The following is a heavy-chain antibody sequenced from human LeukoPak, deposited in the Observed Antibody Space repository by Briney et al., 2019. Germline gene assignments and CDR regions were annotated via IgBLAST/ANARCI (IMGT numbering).Heavy chain of an antibody. V-gene: IGHV3-7*01. CDR1: GFTLSTYW. D-gene: IGHD2-21*02. CDR2: IKQDGSEK. Sequence: GGSLRLSCAASGFTLSTYWMSWVRQAPGKGLEWVANIKQDGSEKYYVDSVKGRFTISRDNAKNSLYLQMNGLRAEGTAMYFCARFQHCGGDCYPLDYWGQGTLVTVSS. J-gene: IGHJ4*02. CDR3: ARFQHCGGDCYPLDY.